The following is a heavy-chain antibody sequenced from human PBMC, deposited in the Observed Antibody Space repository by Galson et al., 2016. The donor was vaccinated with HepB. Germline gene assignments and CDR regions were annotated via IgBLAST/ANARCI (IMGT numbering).Heavy chain of an antibody. J-gene: IGHJ4*02. Sequence: SLRLSCAASGFAFSRYWMHWVRQAPGKGLAWVSSITSSSSYIYYADSVKGRFTISRDNAKNSLYLQMTSLRAEDTAVYYCARGGPSPVAHFDYWGQGTLVTISS. CDR1: GFAFSRYW. V-gene: IGHV3-21*01. D-gene: IGHD6-19*01. CDR2: ITSSSSYI. CDR3: ARGGPSPVAHFDY.